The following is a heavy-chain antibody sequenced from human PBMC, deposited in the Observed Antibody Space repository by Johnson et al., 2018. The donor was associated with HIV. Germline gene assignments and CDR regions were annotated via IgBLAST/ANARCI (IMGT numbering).Heavy chain of an antibody. V-gene: IGHV3-30*02. J-gene: IGHJ3*02. Sequence: QVQLVESGGGVVQPGGSLRLSCAASGFTFSSYGMHWVRQAPGKGLDWVAFIRYDGSNKYYADSVKGRFTIYRDNSKNTLYLQMNSLRAEDTAVYYCAKEGMGWLHHDAFDIWGQGTMVTVSS. CDR3: AKEGMGWLHHDAFDI. D-gene: IGHD5-24*01. CDR2: IRYDGSNK. CDR1: GFTFSSYG.